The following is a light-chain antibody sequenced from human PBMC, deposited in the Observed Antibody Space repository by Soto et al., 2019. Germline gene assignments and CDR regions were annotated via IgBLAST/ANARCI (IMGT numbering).Light chain of an antibody. CDR1: SSDIGAGYD. CDR2: GNK. V-gene: IGLV1-40*01. Sequence: QSVLTQPPSVSGAPGQRVTISCTGSSSDIGAGYDVHWYQQLPGAAPRLLIYGNKNRPSGVPDRFSGSKSGTSASLAITGLQADDEAEYFCHSYDSSLNAVFGTGTKLTVL. J-gene: IGLJ1*01. CDR3: HSYDSSLNAV.